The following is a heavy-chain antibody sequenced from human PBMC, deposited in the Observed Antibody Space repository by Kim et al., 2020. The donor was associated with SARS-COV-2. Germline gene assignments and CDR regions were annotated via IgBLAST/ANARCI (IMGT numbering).Heavy chain of an antibody. V-gene: IGHV1-46*01. Sequence: ASVKVSCKASGYTFTSYYMHWVRQAPGQGLEWMGIINPSGGSTSYAQKFQGRVTMTRDTSTSTVYMELSSLRSEDTAVYYCARPVRAYYGSGNNMDVWGQGTTVTVSS. J-gene: IGHJ6*02. CDR1: GYTFTSYY. D-gene: IGHD3-10*01. CDR3: ARPVRAYYGSGNNMDV. CDR2: INPSGGST.